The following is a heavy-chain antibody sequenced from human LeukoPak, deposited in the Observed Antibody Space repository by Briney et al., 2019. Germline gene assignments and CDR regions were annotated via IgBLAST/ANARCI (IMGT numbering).Heavy chain of an antibody. D-gene: IGHD1-26*01. CDR3: AFRSGSTRDAFDI. Sequence: GGSLRLSCAASGFIFSNYAMSWVRQAPGKGLEWVSVISGSVGSTYSADSVKGRFTISRDNSKNTLYLQMNSLRAEDTAVYYCAFRSGSTRDAFDIWGQGTMVTVSS. J-gene: IGHJ3*02. CDR1: GFIFSNYA. V-gene: IGHV3-23*01. CDR2: ISGSVGST.